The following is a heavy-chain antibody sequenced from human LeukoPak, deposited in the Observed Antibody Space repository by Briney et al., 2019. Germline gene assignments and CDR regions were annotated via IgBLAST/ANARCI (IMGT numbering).Heavy chain of an antibody. CDR3: ARGPGGAFDF. V-gene: IGHV3-48*01. D-gene: IGHD1-1*01. CDR2: ISSSSSTI. J-gene: IGHJ3*01. Sequence: GGSLRLSCAASGFTFSSYAMSWVRQAPGKGLEWVSYISSSSSTIYYADSVKGRFTISRDNAKNSLYLQINTLRAEDTAVYYCARGPGGAFDFWGQGAMVTVSS. CDR1: GFTFSSYA.